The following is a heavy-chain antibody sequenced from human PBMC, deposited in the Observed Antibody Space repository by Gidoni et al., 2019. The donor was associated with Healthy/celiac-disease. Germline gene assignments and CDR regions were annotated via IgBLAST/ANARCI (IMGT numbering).Heavy chain of an antibody. CDR1: GGSFSGYY. Sequence: QVQLQQWGAGLLQPSETLSLTFAVSGGSFSGYYWSCIRQPPGKGLEWIGEINHRGSTNYNPSLKSRVTISVDTSKSQFSRKLSSVTAADTAVYYCASGYPTQYFDYWGQGTLVTVSS. CDR3: ASGYPTQYFDY. D-gene: IGHD3-16*02. V-gene: IGHV4-34*01. J-gene: IGHJ4*02. CDR2: INHRGST.